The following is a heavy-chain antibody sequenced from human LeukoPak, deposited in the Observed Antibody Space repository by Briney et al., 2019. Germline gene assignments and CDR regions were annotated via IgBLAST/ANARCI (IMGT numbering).Heavy chain of an antibody. CDR2: INHSGST. CDR1: GGSFSGYY. V-gene: IGHV4-34*01. CDR3: ARGVGGYSSGWYLGYYYYYMDV. D-gene: IGHD6-19*01. Sequence: SETLSLTCAVYGGSFSGYYWSWIRQPPGKGLEWIGEINHSGSTNYNPSLKSRVTISVDTSKNQFSLKLNSVTAADTAVYYCARGVGGYSSGWYLGYYYYYMDVWGKGTTVTVSS. J-gene: IGHJ6*03.